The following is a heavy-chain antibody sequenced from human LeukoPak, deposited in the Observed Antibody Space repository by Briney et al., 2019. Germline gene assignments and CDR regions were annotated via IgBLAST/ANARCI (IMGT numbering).Heavy chain of an antibody. CDR2: ISAYNGNT. D-gene: IGHD3-22*01. J-gene: IGHJ6*02. Sequence: ASVKVSCKASGYTFTSYGISWVRQAPGQGLEWMGWISAYNGNTNYAQELQGRVTMTTDTSTSTAYMELRSLRSDDTAVYYCARDSSGYRYYYYYGMDVWGQGTTVTVSS. CDR3: ARDSSGYRYYYYYGMDV. CDR1: GYTFTSYG. V-gene: IGHV1-18*01.